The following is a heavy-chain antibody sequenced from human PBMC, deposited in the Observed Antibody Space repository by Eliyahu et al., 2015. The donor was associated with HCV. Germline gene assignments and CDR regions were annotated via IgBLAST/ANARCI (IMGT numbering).Heavy chain of an antibody. V-gene: IGHV5-51*01. J-gene: IGHJ5*02. D-gene: IGHD2/OR15-2a*01. Sequence: EVQLVQSGAEVKKPGESLKLSCQGSEXIFTNYWXAWVRQMPGKGLEYMGINPPTXSXTRYSPSFQGQVTISADXSINTAYLQWTTLRASDTAIYYCARHDYFNSRRLDPWGQGTSVTVSS. CDR1: EXIFTNYW. CDR2: NPPTXSXT. CDR3: ARHDYFNSRRLDP.